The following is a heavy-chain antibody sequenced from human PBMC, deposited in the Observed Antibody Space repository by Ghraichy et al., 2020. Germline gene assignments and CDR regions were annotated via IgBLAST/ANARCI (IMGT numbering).Heavy chain of an antibody. D-gene: IGHD1-26*01. CDR1: RVTFSTSA. Sequence: SCAASRVTFSTSAMSWVRQSPGKGLEWVSAITGSGGSTYYADSVKGRFTISRDNSKNTLYLQVNSLRAEDTAVYYCAKSLKVGATYSVSDYWGQGTLFSVSP. CDR2: ITGSGGST. J-gene: IGHJ4*02. V-gene: IGHV3-23*01. CDR3: AKSLKVGATYSVSDY.